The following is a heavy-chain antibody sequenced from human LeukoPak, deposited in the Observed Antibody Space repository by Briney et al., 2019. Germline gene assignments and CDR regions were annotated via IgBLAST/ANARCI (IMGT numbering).Heavy chain of an antibody. CDR1: GFTFSRYW. D-gene: IGHD2-15*01. CDR2: INSDGSST. Sequence: QTGGSLTLSCAASGFTFSRYWMHWVRQTPGKGLVWVSRINSDGSSTRYADSVKGRFTISRDNAKNTLDLQMSSLRAEDTAVYYCARVDCSGGSCYFDYWGQGTLVTVSS. V-gene: IGHV3-74*01. CDR3: ARVDCSGGSCYFDY. J-gene: IGHJ4*02.